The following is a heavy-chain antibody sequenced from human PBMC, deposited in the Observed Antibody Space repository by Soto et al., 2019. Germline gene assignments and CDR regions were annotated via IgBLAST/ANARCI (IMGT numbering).Heavy chain of an antibody. CDR1: VGTFSSYA. J-gene: IGHJ4*02. V-gene: IGHV1-69*12. CDR3: ARETGRQLEPSFQRDY. Sequence: QVQLVQSGAEVKKPGSSVNVSCKASVGTFSSYASSWVRQAPGQGLEWLGGIIPIFGTANYAQKFQGRVTITADESTSTAYMELSSLRSEDTAVYYCARETGRQLEPSFQRDYWGQGTLVTVSS. D-gene: IGHD6-13*01. CDR2: IIPIFGTA.